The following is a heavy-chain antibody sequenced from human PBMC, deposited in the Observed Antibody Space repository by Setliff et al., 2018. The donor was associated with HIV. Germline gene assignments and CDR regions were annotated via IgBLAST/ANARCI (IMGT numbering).Heavy chain of an antibody. CDR3: ARGQRWSRIAVALNAFDI. Sequence: LRLSCVTSGFTFGRYGMHWVRQAPGKGLEWVAFMAYDGHEKYYADSVKGRFIISRDNSENTLLLQMSSLRPEDTAVYYCARGQRWSRIAVALNAFDIWGQGTMVTVSS. CDR2: MAYDGHEK. V-gene: IGHV3-30*03. CDR1: GFTFGRYG. D-gene: IGHD6-19*01. J-gene: IGHJ3*02.